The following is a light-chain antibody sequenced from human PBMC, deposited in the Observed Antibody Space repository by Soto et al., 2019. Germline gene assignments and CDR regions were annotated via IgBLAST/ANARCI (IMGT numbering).Light chain of an antibody. CDR3: QQYGNVPLT. Sequence: DIQMTQSPSSLSASVGYRFTITCQASEDINRYLNWYQQKPGKAPRLLIYDISNLEVGVPSRFSGSGSGTDFTFTITSLQPEDVATYFCQQYGNVPLTFGGGTMGDIK. CDR2: DIS. J-gene: IGKJ4*01. CDR1: EDINRY. V-gene: IGKV1-33*01.